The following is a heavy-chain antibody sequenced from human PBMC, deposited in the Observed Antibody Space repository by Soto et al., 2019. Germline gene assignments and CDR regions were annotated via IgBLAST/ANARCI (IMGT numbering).Heavy chain of an antibody. CDR3: AKDGTRIAVAEPLGY. V-gene: IGHV3-66*01. CDR1: GFTVSSSY. Sequence: GGSLRISCAASGFTVSSSYMSWVRQAPGKGLEWVSVIYSGGSTHYADSVKGRFTISRDNSKNTLFLQMNSLRAEDTAVYYCAKDGTRIAVAEPLGYWGQGTLVTVSS. D-gene: IGHD6-19*01. J-gene: IGHJ4*02. CDR2: IYSGGST.